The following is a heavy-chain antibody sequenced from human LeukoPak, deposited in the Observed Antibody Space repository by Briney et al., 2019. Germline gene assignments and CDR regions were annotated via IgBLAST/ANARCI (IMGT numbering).Heavy chain of an antibody. CDR1: GFTFSSYS. J-gene: IGHJ6*03. V-gene: IGHV3-48*04. CDR3: AREGIVPAAIVGDYYYMDV. Sequence: GGSLRLSCAVSGFTFSSYSMNWVRQARGGGVEGVSYFSSSSNTIYYADSVKGRFTISRDNAKNSLYLQMNSLRSEDTAVYDCAREGIVPAAIVGDYYYMDVWGKGTTVTVSS. D-gene: IGHD2-2*02. CDR2: FSSSSNTI.